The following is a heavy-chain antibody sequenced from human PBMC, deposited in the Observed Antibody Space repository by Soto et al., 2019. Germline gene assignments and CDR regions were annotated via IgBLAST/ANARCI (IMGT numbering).Heavy chain of an antibody. CDR2: TSFDGTNN. Sequence: QVQLVESGGGVFQPGRSLRLSCAASGFTFGSYGMHWVRQAPGKGLEWVAVTSFDGTNNYYADSVKGRFTISRDNSENTVFLQMDRLRAEDTALYYCAKARPYTSGRLGQDYWGQGILVTVSS. CDR3: AKARPYTSGRLGQDY. D-gene: IGHD3-22*01. J-gene: IGHJ4*02. V-gene: IGHV3-30*18. CDR1: GFTFGSYG.